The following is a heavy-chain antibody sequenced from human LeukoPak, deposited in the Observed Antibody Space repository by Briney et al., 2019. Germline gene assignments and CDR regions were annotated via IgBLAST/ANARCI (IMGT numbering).Heavy chain of an antibody. J-gene: IGHJ5*02. CDR2: FYYSGST. CDR1: GGSVSSSSFS. Sequence: SETLSLTCTVSGGSVSSSSFSWSWIRQPPGKGLGWIGYFYYSGSTNYNPSLKSRVTISVDTSKNQFSLKLSSVTAADTAIYYCARDLTWGQGTLVTVSS. V-gene: IGHV4-61*01. CDR3: ARDLT.